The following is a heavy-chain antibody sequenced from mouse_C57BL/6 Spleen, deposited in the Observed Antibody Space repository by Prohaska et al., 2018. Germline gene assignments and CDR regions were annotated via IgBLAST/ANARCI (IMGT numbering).Heavy chain of an antibody. CDR2: IDPSDSYT. Sequence: SVKLSCKASGYTFTSYWMHWVKQRPGQGLEWIGEIDPSDSYTNYNQKFKGKATLTVDKSSSTAYMQLSSLTSEDSAVYYCARPPLYGSSYVLDYWGQGTTLTVSS. J-gene: IGHJ2*01. CDR1: GYTFTSYW. CDR3: ARPPLYGSSYVLDY. D-gene: IGHD1-1*01. V-gene: IGHV1-69*02.